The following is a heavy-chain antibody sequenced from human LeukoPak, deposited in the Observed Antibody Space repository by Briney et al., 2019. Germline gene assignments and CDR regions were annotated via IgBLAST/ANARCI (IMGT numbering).Heavy chain of an antibody. V-gene: IGHV4-39*01. J-gene: IGHJ4*02. CDR3: ARHDYYGSGSYSDYFDY. CDR2: IYYSGST. D-gene: IGHD3-10*01. Sequence: PSETLSLTCTVSGGSISSSSYYWGWIRQPSGKGLEWIGSIYYSGSTCYNPSLKSRVTISVDTSKNQFSLKLSSVTAADTAVYYCARHDYYGSGSYSDYFDYWGQGTLVTVSS. CDR1: GGSISSSSYY.